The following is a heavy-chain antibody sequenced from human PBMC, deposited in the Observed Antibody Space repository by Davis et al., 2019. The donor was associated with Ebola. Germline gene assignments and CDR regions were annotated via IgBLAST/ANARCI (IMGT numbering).Heavy chain of an antibody. D-gene: IGHD3-16*01. J-gene: IGHJ4*02. CDR3: AGAWD. CDR2: ISSNGATT. V-gene: IGHV3-23*01. Sequence: PGGSLRLSCAASGFTLRYYAMDWVRQAPGKGLDWVSRISSNGATTYYADSVRGRFTISRDNSRNTLYLQMNSLRADDTAVYYCAGAWDWGQGTLVTVSS. CDR1: GFTLRYYA.